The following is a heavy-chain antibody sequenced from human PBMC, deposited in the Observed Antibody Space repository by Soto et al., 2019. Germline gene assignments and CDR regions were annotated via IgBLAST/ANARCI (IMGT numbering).Heavy chain of an antibody. D-gene: IGHD2-21*02. J-gene: IGHJ4*02. V-gene: IGHV6-1*01. CDR3: ARCGGGYCLFDY. CDR1: GDSVSSITAA. CDR2: TYYRSKWYN. Sequence: QVQLQQSGPGLVKPSQTLSLTCAISGDSVSSITAAWNWVRQSPSRGLEWLGRTYYRSKWYNEYAVSVKGRITINPDTSKNQFSLQLNSVTPEDTGVYYCARCGGGYCLFDYWGQGTLVTVSS.